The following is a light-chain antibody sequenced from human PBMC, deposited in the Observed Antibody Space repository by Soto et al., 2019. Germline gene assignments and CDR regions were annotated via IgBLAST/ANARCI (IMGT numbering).Light chain of an antibody. J-gene: IGKJ5*01. CDR2: GAS. V-gene: IGKV3-20*01. CDR3: QQFVTSPPIT. Sequence: EIVLTQSPGTLSLSPGERATLSCRASQSVSSIYFAWYQQKPGQAPRLLIYGASSRATGIPDRFSGSGSGTDFTLTISRLEPEDFAVYYCQQFVTSPPITFGQGTRLEIK. CDR1: QSVSSIY.